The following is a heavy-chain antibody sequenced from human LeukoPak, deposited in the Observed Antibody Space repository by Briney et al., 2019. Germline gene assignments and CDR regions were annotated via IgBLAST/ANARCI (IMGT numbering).Heavy chain of an antibody. J-gene: IGHJ6*02. Sequence: ASVNVSCKASGGTFSSYAISWVRQAPGQGLEWMGWINTNTGNPTYAQGFTGRFVFSLDTSVSTAYLQISSLKAEDTAVYYCARATRYSSSWLISKPYYGMDVWGQGTTVTVSS. CDR2: INTNTGNP. CDR3: ARATRYSSSWLISKPYYGMDV. V-gene: IGHV7-4-1*02. D-gene: IGHD6-13*01. CDR1: GGTFSSYA.